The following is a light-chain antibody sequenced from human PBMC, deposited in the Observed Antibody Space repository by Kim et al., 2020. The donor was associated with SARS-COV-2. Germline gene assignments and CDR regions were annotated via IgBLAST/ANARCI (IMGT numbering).Light chain of an antibody. CDR3: VLYMGSGTWV. Sequence: GRTVPLTCGLSTGSVSTSYFPSWYQQTPGQAPRTLIYNTNTRSSGVPDRFSGSILGNKAALTITGAQADDESDYYCVLYMGSGTWVFGGGTQLTVL. J-gene: IGLJ3*02. CDR2: NTN. V-gene: IGLV8-61*01. CDR1: TGSVSTSYF.